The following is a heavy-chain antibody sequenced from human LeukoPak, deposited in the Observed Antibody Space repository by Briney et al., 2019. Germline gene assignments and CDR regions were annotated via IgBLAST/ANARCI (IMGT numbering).Heavy chain of an antibody. CDR1: GSTFTTFA. J-gene: IGHJ4*02. CDR3: ARVPY. Sequence: GGSLRPSCQASGSTFTTFAMSWVRRPQGKGLEWVSTLSASGGNTYYADSVKGRFTISRDNSKNTLYLQMNSLRAEDTAVYYCARVPYWGPGSLVTVSS. CDR2: LSASGGNT. V-gene: IGHV3-23*01.